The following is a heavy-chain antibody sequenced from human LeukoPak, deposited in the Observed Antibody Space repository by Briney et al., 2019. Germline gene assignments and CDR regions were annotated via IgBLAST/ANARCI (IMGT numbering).Heavy chain of an antibody. J-gene: IGHJ4*02. CDR1: GFTFSSYW. CDR2: IKQDGSEK. CDR3: ARDRGGYSSSWGPGTFDY. V-gene: IGHV3-7*01. Sequence: SGGSLRLSCAASGFTFSSYWMSWVRQAPGKGLEWVANIKQDGSEKYYVDSVKGRFTISRDNAKNSLYLQMNSLRAEDTAVYYCARDRGGYSSSWGPGTFDYWGQGTLVTVSS. D-gene: IGHD6-13*01.